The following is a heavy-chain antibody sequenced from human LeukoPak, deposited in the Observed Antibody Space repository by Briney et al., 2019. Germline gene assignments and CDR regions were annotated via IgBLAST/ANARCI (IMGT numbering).Heavy chain of an antibody. D-gene: IGHD3-3*01. CDR2: ISGSGAGT. CDR3: AKGVGYYTGYSYHYYMDV. Sequence: GGSLRLSCTASGFTFSRYWMTWVRQAPGKGLEWVSTISGSGAGTYYADSMKGRTTISRDNSKNTLYLQVNSLRDEDTAVYYCAKGVGYYTGYSYHYYMDVWGKGTTVTISS. CDR1: GFTFSRYW. V-gene: IGHV3-23*01. J-gene: IGHJ6*03.